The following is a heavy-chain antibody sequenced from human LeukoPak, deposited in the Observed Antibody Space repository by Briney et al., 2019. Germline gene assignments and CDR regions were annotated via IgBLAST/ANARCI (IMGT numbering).Heavy chain of an antibody. Sequence: ASVKVSCKASGYTFTGYYMHWMRQAPGQGLEWMGWINPNSGGTNYAQKFQGWVTMTRDTSISTAYMELSRLRSDDTAVYYCARDRRGYSGHPLDYWGQGTLVTVSS. CDR3: ARDRRGYSGHPLDY. V-gene: IGHV1-2*04. CDR2: INPNSGGT. CDR1: GYTFTGYY. J-gene: IGHJ4*02. D-gene: IGHD5-12*01.